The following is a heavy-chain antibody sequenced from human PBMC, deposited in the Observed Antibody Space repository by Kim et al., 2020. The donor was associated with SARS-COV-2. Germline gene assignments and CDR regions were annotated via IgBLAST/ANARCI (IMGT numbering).Heavy chain of an antibody. Sequence: SVKGRFTISRDNAKNSLYLQMNSLRAEDTAVYYCARESIAVDTMMTWFDPWGQGTLVTVSS. V-gene: IGHV3-48*03. CDR3: ARESIAVDTMMTWFDP. J-gene: IGHJ5*02. D-gene: IGHD6-19*01.